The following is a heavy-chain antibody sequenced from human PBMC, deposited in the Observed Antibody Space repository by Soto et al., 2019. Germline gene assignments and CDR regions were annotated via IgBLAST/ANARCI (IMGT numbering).Heavy chain of an antibody. J-gene: IGHJ3*02. CDR3: AKDPYGAVAGIGGAFDI. CDR1: GFTFSPFG. CDR2: VSYDGSNT. Sequence: PGGSLRLSCAASGFTFSPFGMHWVRQAPGKGLEWVAVVSYDGSNTYYADSVKGRFTISRDNSKNTLYLQMNSLRAEDTAVYYCAKDPYGAVAGIGGAFDIWAQATMVTVS. V-gene: IGHV3-30*18. D-gene: IGHD6-19*01.